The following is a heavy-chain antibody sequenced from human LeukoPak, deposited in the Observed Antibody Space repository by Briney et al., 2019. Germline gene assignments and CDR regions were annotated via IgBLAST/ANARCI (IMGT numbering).Heavy chain of an antibody. CDR2: IYYSGST. J-gene: IGHJ6*03. CDR3: ARDHSSGFLHDYYYYMGV. Sequence: SETLSLTCTVSGGSISSGSYYWSWIRQPPGEGLEWIGYIYYSGSTNYNPSLKSRATISVDTSKNQFSLKLSSVTAADTAVYHCARDHSSGFLHDYYYYMGVWGKGTTVTVSS. CDR1: GGSISSGSYY. D-gene: IGHD6-19*01. V-gene: IGHV4-61*01.